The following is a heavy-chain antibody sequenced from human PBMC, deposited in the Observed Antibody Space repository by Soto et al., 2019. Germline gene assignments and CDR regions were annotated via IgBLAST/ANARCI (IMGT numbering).Heavy chain of an antibody. CDR2: ISGSGGTT. V-gene: IGHV3-23*01. Sequence: EVQLLESGGGLVQRGGSLTLSCAASGFTFSSYGMSWVRQAPGKGLEWVSSISGSGGTTYHADSVKGRFTISRDNSKKTLYLQLNSLRAEDKAVYYCTKRRSYYPIDAFAIWGQGTMVTVSS. D-gene: IGHD3-10*01. CDR1: GFTFSSYG. CDR3: TKRRSYYPIDAFAI. J-gene: IGHJ3*02.